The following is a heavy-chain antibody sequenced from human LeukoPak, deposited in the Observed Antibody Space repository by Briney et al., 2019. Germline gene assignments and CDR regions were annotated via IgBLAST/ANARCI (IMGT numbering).Heavy chain of an antibody. D-gene: IGHD5-24*01. CDR1: GYTFTNFY. CDR2: INPIDGST. CDR3: ARSPEMATIPGIYSQNWFDT. V-gene: IGHV1-46*01. J-gene: IGHJ5*02. Sequence: ASVKVSCKASGYTFTNFYLHWVRQAPGQGLEWMGIINPIDGSTINAQKFQGRVTMTRDTSTNTVYMELSSLRSEDTAVYYCARSPEMATIPGIYSQNWFDTWGQGTLVTVSS.